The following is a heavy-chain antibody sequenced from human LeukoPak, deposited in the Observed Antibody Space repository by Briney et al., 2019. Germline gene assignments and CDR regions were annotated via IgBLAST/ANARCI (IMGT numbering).Heavy chain of an antibody. V-gene: IGHV4-34*01. CDR1: GGSFSGYY. CDR2: INHSGST. D-gene: IGHD2-2*02. J-gene: IGHJ5*02. Sequence: PSETLSLTCAVYGGSFSGYYWSWIRQPPGKGLEWIGEINHSGSTNYNPSLKSRVTISVDTSKNQFSLKLSSVTAADTAVYYCARGYCSSTSCYKGKQKRNNWFDPWGQGTLVTVSS. CDR3: ARGYCSSTSCYKGKQKRNNWFDP.